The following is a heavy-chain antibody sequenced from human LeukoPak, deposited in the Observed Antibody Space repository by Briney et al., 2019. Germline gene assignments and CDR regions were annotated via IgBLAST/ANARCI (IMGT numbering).Heavy chain of an antibody. CDR2: IRYDGSNK. CDR3: AKDPRFGESSDFNWFDP. Sequence: GGSLRLSCAASGFTFSSYGMHWVRQAPGKGLEWVAFIRYDGSNKYYADSVKGRFTISRDNSKNTLYLQMNSLRAEDTAVYYCAKDPRFGESSDFNWFDPWGQGTLVTVSS. J-gene: IGHJ5*02. CDR1: GFTFSSYG. V-gene: IGHV3-30*02. D-gene: IGHD3-10*01.